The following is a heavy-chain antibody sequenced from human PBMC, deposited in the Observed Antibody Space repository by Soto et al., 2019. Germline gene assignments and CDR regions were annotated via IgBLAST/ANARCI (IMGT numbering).Heavy chain of an antibody. CDR2: IYYSGST. V-gene: IGHV4-31*03. J-gene: IGHJ4*02. CDR3: ARDKGELPFDY. CDR1: GGSISSGGYY. D-gene: IGHD1-26*01. Sequence: SETLSLTCTVSGGSISSGGYYWSWIRQHPGKGLEWIGYIYYSGSTYYNPSLKSRVTISVDTSKNQFSLKLSSVTAADTAVYYCARDKGELPFDYWGQGTLVTVSS.